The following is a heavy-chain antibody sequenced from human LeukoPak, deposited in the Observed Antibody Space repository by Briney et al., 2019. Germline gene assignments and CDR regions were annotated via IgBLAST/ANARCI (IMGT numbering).Heavy chain of an antibody. CDR2: IYHSGST. CDR1: GYSISSGYY. Sequence: PSETLSLTCTVSGYSISSGYYWGWIRQPPGKGLEWIGDIYHSGSTYYNPSLKGRLTISVDTSKTQFSLKLSSVTAADTAVYYCASQQQLALLDWFDPWGQGTLVTVSS. D-gene: IGHD6-13*01. CDR3: ASQQQLALLDWFDP. V-gene: IGHV4-38-2*02. J-gene: IGHJ5*02.